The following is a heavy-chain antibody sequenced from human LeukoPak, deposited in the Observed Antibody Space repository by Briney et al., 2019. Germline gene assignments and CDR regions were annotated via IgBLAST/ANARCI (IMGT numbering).Heavy chain of an antibody. CDR1: GFTVSSNY. Sequence: GGSLRLSCAASGFTVSSNYMSWVRQAPGKGLEWISYISSSGSTIYYADSVKGRFTISRDNAKNSLYLQMNSLRAEDTAVYYCARAYLGGMDVWGQGTTVTVSS. CDR2: ISSSGSTI. J-gene: IGHJ6*02. CDR3: ARAYLGGMDV. V-gene: IGHV3-11*04.